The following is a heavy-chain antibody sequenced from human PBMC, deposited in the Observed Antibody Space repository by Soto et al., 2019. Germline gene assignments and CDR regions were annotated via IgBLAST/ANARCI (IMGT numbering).Heavy chain of an antibody. D-gene: IGHD6-19*01. CDR1: GFTLSSYA. V-gene: IGHV3-23*01. CDR3: AKGLFIAVAGDYHAMDV. J-gene: IGHJ6*02. CDR2: ISGSGGST. Sequence: GGSLRLSCAASGFTLSSYAMSWVRQAPGKRLEWVSAISGSGGSTYYADSVKGRFTISRDNSKNTLYLQMNSLRAEDTAVYYCAKGLFIAVAGDYHAMDVWGQGTTVTVSS.